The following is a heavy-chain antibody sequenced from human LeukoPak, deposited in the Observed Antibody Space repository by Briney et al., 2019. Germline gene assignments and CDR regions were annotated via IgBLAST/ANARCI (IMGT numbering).Heavy chain of an antibody. Sequence: SVKVSCKASGGTFNNYAISWVRQAPGQGLEWMGGIIPIFGTANYAQKFQGRVTITADESTSTAYMELRSLRSDDTAVYYCARAPMIVDWFDPWGQGTLVTVSS. CDR3: ARAPMIVDWFDP. J-gene: IGHJ5*02. V-gene: IGHV1-69*13. D-gene: IGHD3-22*01. CDR1: GGTFNNYA. CDR2: IIPIFGTA.